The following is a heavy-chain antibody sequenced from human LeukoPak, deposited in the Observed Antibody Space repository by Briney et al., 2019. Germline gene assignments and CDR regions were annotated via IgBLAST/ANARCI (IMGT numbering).Heavy chain of an antibody. D-gene: IGHD3-3*01. Sequence: PSETLSLTCIVSGDSISTYYWSWIRQPAGKGLEWIGRIYNTGNTNYKPSLKSRVTMSIDTSKKQFSLQLNSMTAADTAVYYCAASPPGFWSGYYEYWGQGVLVTVSS. CDR3: AASPPGFWSGYYEY. CDR1: GDSISTYY. J-gene: IGHJ4*02. V-gene: IGHV4-4*07. CDR2: IYNTGNT.